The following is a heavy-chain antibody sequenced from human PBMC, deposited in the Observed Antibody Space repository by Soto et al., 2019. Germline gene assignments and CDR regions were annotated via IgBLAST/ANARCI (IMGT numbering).Heavy chain of an antibody. CDR3: RTGRLNDGYNFYRGMDV. Sequence: QVQVGQSGAEVKKPGSSVKVSCKVSGGIFTNNAISWVRQAPGQGLEWLGGVIPLFDTAYYAQMFRGRIRISADGATTPGYMELSGLTSADTAIYLCRTGRLNDGYNFYRGMDVGGEETTFTASA. D-gene: IGHD2-15*01. J-gene: IGHJ6*04. CDR1: GGIFTNNA. CDR2: VIPLFDTA. V-gene: IGHV1-69*01.